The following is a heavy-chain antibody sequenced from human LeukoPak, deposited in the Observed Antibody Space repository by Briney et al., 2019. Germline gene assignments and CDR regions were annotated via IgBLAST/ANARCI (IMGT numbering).Heavy chain of an antibody. CDR1: EFSVGSNY. CDR3: AKDRSRTAEYFQH. V-gene: IGHV3-66*01. D-gene: IGHD1-14*01. J-gene: IGHJ1*01. Sequence: GGSLRLSCAASEFSVGSNYMTWVRQAPGKGLEWVSLIYSGGSTYYADSVKGRFTISRDNSKNTLYLQMNSLRAEDTAVYYCAKDRSRTAEYFQHWGQGTLVTVSS. CDR2: IYSGGST.